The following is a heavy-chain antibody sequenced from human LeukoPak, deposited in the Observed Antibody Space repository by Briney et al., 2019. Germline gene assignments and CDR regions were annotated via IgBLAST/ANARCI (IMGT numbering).Heavy chain of an antibody. Sequence: PSETLSLTCTVSGGSISSYYWSWIRQPPGKGLEWIGYIYYSGSTNYNPSLKSRVTISVDTSKNQFSLKLSSVTAADTAVYYCARESSGWHGDAFSNWFDPWGQGTLVTVSS. CDR1: GGSISSYY. V-gene: IGHV4-59*01. D-gene: IGHD6-19*01. J-gene: IGHJ5*02. CDR2: IYYSGST. CDR3: ARESSGWHGDAFSNWFDP.